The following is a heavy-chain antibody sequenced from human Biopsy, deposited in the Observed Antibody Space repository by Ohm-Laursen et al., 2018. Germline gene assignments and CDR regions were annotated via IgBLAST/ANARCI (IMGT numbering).Heavy chain of an antibody. CDR2: IYYSGST. CDR1: GGSISSDY. D-gene: IGHD2/OR15-2a*01. CDR3: ARATNSTGWPYYYFYGMDV. J-gene: IGHJ6*02. V-gene: IGHV4-59*01. Sequence: PGTLSLTCTVSGGSISSDYWSWIRQTPGKGLEWIGYIYYSGSTNYNPSLKSRVTISVDTSKNQFPLRLNSVTAADTAVYYCARATNSTGWPYYYFYGMDVWGQGTTVTVSS.